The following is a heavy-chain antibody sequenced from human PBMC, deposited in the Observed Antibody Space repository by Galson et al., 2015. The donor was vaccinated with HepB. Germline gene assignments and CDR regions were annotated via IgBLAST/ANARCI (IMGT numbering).Heavy chain of an antibody. V-gene: IGHV1-3*01. CDR3: ARGYCSGGSCYVPWGWFDP. CDR2: INAGNGNT. D-gene: IGHD2-15*01. CDR1: GYTFTSYA. J-gene: IGHJ5*02. Sequence: SVKVSCKASGYTFTSYAMHWVRQAPGQRLEWMGGINAGNGNTKYAQKFQGRVTITTDTSASTAYMELSSLRSEDTAVYYCARGYCSGGSCYVPWGWFDPWGQGTLVTVSS.